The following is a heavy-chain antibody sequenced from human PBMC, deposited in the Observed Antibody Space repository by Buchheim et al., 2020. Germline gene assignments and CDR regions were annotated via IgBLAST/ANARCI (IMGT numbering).Heavy chain of an antibody. CDR3: AAIVLMVYAQIDY. CDR1: GGSISSSSYY. J-gene: IGHJ4*02. Sequence: QLQLQESGPGLVKPSETLSLTCTVSGGSISSSSYYLGWIRQPPGKGLEWIGSIYYSGSTYYNPSLKSRVTISVDTSKNQFSLKLSSVTAADTAVYYCAAIVLMVYAQIDYWGQGTL. D-gene: IGHD2-8*01. CDR2: IYYSGST. V-gene: IGHV4-39*07.